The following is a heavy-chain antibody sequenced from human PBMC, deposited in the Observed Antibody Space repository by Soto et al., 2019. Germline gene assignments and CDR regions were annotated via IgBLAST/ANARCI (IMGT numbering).Heavy chain of an antibody. CDR2: FDPEDGET. Sequence: ASVKVSCKVCGYGLTELSMHWVRQAPGKGLEWMGGFDPEDGETIYAQKFQGRVTMTEDTSTDTAYMELSSLRSEDTAVYYCATDEPYYYGSGSYYNLDYWGQGTLVTVSS. V-gene: IGHV1-24*01. D-gene: IGHD3-10*01. CDR3: ATDEPYYYGSGSYYNLDY. CDR1: GYGLTELS. J-gene: IGHJ4*02.